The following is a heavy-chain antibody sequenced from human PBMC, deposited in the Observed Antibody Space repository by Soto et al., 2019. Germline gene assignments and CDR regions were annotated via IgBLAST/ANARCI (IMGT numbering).Heavy chain of an antibody. J-gene: IGHJ4*02. CDR3: ARGQVVAAQH. CDR2: IYHSGRT. CDR1: GGSISSGGYS. Sequence: QLQLQESGSGLVKPSQTLSLTCAVSGGSISSGGYSWSWIRQPPGNGLEWIGYIYHSGRTYSNPSLKRRVTISVDGSKHRFSRKLSSVPAADTAVYYCARGQVVAAQHWGQGTLVTVSS. D-gene: IGHD2-15*01. V-gene: IGHV4-30-2*01.